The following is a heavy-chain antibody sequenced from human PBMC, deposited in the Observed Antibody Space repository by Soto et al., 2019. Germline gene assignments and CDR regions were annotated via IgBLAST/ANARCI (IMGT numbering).Heavy chain of an antibody. J-gene: IGHJ5*02. V-gene: IGHV3-23*01. CDR2: FSGGGGGT. CDR3: VRWNGFGDR. CDR1: GFIISDYG. D-gene: IGHD1-1*01. Sequence: GVSLRLSCAVSGFIISDYGVTWVRQAPGKGLEWVSGFSGGGGGTFYADSVKGRFTISRDDPKNTAYLQMNSLGAEDTAVYYCVRWNGFGDRWGQGTLVTVSS.